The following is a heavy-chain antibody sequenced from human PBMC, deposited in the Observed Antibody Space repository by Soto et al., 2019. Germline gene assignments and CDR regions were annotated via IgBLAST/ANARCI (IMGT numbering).Heavy chain of an antibody. CDR2: IYYSGTT. CDR1: GGSVSSGAYY. V-gene: IGHV4-31*03. D-gene: IGHD2-2*01. CDR3: ARGQPCRGNQGFDF. Sequence: QVQLQESGPGLVKPSQSLSLTCTVSGGSVSSGAYYWTWIRQRPGKGLDWIGSIYYSGTTSYNPSLKSRITFSMDTSKNQFALRLTSVTAADTAVYYCARGQPCRGNQGFDFWGQGTLVTVSS. J-gene: IGHJ4*02.